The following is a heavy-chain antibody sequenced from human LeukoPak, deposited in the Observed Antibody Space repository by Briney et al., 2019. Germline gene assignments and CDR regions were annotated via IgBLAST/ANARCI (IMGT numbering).Heavy chain of an antibody. CDR3: ARESVSTLNLNWFDP. D-gene: IGHD1-1*01. CDR1: GGTFSSYA. Sequence: ASVKVSCKASGGTFSSYAISWVRQAPGQGLEWMGGIIPIFGTANYAQKFQGRVTITADESTSTAYMELSSLRSEDTAVYYCARESVSTLNLNWFDPWGQGTLVTVSS. J-gene: IGHJ5*02. V-gene: IGHV1-69*13. CDR2: IIPIFGTA.